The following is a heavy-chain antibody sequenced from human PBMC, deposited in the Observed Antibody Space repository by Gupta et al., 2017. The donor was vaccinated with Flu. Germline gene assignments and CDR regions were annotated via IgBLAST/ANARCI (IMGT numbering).Heavy chain of an antibody. Sequence: QVQLVQSGAEVKKPGAAVKVCCKASGYTFTDSYIHWVRQAPGQGLEGMGWINPSNGGTRVAQRGLGKVAMNAETAISKIYIDLSSLSSDDTAVYYCARDPQDVLAWNLDVWGLGTLVTVSS. D-gene: IGHD2-15*01. V-gene: IGHV1-2*02. CDR2: INPSNGGT. J-gene: IGHJ2*01. CDR3: ARDPQDVLAWNLDV. CDR1: GYTFTDSY.